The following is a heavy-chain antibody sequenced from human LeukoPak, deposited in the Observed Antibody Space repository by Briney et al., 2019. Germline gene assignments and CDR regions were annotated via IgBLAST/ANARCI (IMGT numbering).Heavy chain of an antibody. V-gene: IGHV3-23*01. D-gene: IGHD2-15*01. CDR3: AKSSGGSCLRTDAFDI. CDR1: GFTFNRYW. CDR2: IGGTGANT. Sequence: GGSLRLSCAASGFTFNRYWMSWVRQAPGKGLEWVSVIGGTGANTYYADSVKGRFTISRDNSKNTLYLQMNNLRAEDTALFYCAKSSGGSCLRTDAFDIWGQGTMVTVSS. J-gene: IGHJ3*02.